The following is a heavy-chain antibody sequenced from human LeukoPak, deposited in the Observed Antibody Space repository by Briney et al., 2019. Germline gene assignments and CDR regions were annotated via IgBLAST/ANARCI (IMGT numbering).Heavy chain of an antibody. CDR1: GGTFSSYA. Sequence: SVKVSCKASGGTFSSYAISWVRQAPGQGLEWMGRIIPILGIANYTQKFQGRVTITADKSTSTAYMELSSLRSEDTAVYYCAREQEYYDFWSGYPLDWGQGTLVTVSS. D-gene: IGHD3-3*01. CDR3: AREQEYYDFWSGYPLD. V-gene: IGHV1-69*04. CDR2: IIPILGIA. J-gene: IGHJ4*02.